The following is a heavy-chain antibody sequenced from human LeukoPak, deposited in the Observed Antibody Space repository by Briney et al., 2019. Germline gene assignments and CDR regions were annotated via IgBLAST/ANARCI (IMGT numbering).Heavy chain of an antibody. CDR2: IYYSGST. V-gene: IGHV4-59*01. CDR1: GGSINVYY. Sequence: SETLSLTCTVSGGSINVYYWNWIRQPSGKGLEWIGYIYYSGSTDYNPSVERRATISLDTYKNQFSLKLRSVTAADTAVYYCARGMDAAMAPFDYWGQGTLVSVSS. CDR3: ARGMDAAMAPFDY. J-gene: IGHJ4*02. D-gene: IGHD5-18*01.